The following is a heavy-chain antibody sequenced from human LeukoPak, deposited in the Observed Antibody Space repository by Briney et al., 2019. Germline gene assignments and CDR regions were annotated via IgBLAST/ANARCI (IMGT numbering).Heavy chain of an antibody. CDR3: AKVPYYYDSSGYIYLDY. CDR1: GFTFTNYA. Sequence: GGSLRLSCAASGFTFTNYAMSWVRQAPGKGLEWVSSIIANGGRAYYADSVKGRFTISRDNSKNTLYLQMNSLRAEDTAVYYCAKVPYYYDSSGYIYLDYWGQGTLVTVSS. J-gene: IGHJ4*02. CDR2: IIANGGRA. D-gene: IGHD3-22*01. V-gene: IGHV3-23*01.